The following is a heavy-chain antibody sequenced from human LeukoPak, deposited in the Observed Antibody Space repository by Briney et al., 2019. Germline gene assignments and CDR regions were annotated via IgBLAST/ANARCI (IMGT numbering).Heavy chain of an antibody. D-gene: IGHD2-8*01. CDR1: GFSFSGNN. CDR2: INHSRST. Sequence: SETLSLTCSVYGFSFSGNNWSWIRHPPGHGLEWLGKINHSRSTNYNPSLKSRITITVNTTKKPFSLQLSLVTAADAAVYYARRAMVYLYYSDSWGQGSLLSVSS. CDR3: RRAMVYLYYSDS. V-gene: IGHV4-34*03. J-gene: IGHJ4*02.